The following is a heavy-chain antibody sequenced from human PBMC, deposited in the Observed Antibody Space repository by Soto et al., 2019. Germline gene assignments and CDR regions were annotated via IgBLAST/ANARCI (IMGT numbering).Heavy chain of an antibody. J-gene: IGHJ4*02. Sequence: ASVKVTCKASGYTFTGYYMHWVRQVPGQGLEWMGCINPNSGETNFAQKFQGRVTMTRDTSSSTAYMELSNLRSADTGVYYCARAPILVSVTPHENYFDSWGQGTLVTVSS. CDR2: INPNSGET. CDR1: GYTFTGYY. CDR3: ARAPILVSVTPHENYFDS. V-gene: IGHV1-2*02. D-gene: IGHD2-21*02.